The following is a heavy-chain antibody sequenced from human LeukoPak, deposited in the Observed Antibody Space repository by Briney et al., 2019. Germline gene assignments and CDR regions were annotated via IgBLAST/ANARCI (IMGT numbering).Heavy chain of an antibody. CDR1: GGSISSYY. V-gene: IGHV4-4*07. CDR3: ARTQKYYDILTGYSSPYYFDY. CDR2: IYTSGST. D-gene: IGHD3-9*01. Sequence: SETLSLTCTVSGGSISSYYWSWIRQPAGKGLEWNGRIYTSGSTNYNPSLKSRVTMSVDTSKNQFSLKLSSVTAADTAVYYCARTQKYYDILTGYSSPYYFDYWGQGTLVTVSS. J-gene: IGHJ4*02.